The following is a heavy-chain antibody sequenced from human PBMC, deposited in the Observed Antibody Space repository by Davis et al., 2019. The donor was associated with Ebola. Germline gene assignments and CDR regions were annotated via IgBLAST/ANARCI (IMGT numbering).Heavy chain of an antibody. CDR3: ARGVDIVVVPAAMDYYYYYMDV. V-gene: IGHV1-69*13. D-gene: IGHD2-2*03. CDR2: IIPIFGTA. Sequence: SVKVSCKASGGTFSSYAISWVRQAPGQGLEWMGGIIPIFGTANYAQKFQGRVTITADESTSTAYMELSSLRSEDTAVYYCARGVDIVVVPAAMDYYYYYMDVWGKGTTVTVSS. CDR1: GGTFSSYA. J-gene: IGHJ6*03.